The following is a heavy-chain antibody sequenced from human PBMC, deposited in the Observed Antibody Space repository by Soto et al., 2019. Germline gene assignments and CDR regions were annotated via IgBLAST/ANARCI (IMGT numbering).Heavy chain of an antibody. Sequence: ASVKVSCKVSGYTLTELSMHWVRQAPGKGLEWMGGFDPEDGETIYAQKFQGRVTMTEDTSTDTAYMELSSMRSEDTAVYYCATSYYYDSNGYIVHHKWFDPWGQGTPVTVSS. CDR3: ATSYYYDSNGYIVHHKWFDP. V-gene: IGHV1-24*01. CDR1: GYTLTELS. CDR2: FDPEDGET. J-gene: IGHJ5*02. D-gene: IGHD3-22*01.